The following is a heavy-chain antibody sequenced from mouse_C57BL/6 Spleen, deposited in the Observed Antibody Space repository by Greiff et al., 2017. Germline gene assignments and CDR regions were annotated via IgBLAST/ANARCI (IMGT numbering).Heavy chain of an antibody. CDR1: GFTFSDYG. J-gene: IGHJ4*01. CDR2: ISSGSSTI. CDR3: ARHGLHAMDY. V-gene: IGHV5-17*01. D-gene: IGHD1-1*02. Sequence: EVQVVESGGGLVKPGGSLKLSCAASGFTFSDYGMHWVRQAPEKGLEWVAYISSGSSTIYYADTVKGRFTISRDNAKNTLFLQMTSLRSEDTAMYYCARHGLHAMDYWGQGTSVTVSS.